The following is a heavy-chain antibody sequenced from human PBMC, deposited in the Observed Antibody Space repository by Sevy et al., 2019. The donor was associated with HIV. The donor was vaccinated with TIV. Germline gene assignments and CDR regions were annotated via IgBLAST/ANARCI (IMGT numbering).Heavy chain of an antibody. D-gene: IGHD3-16*01. J-gene: IGHJ5*02. Sequence: GGSLRLSCAASGFTFSSYAMHWVRQAPGKGLEWVAVISYDRSNKYYADSVKGRFTISRDNSKNTLYLQMNSLRAEDTAVYYCARVSWGKNWFDPWGQGTLVTVSS. V-gene: IGHV3-30*04. CDR2: ISYDRSNK. CDR1: GFTFSSYA. CDR3: ARVSWGKNWFDP.